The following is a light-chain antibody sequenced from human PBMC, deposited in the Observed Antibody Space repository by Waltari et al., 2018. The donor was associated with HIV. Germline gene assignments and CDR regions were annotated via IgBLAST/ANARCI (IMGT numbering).Light chain of an antibody. J-gene: IGLJ1*01. CDR1: TGAVTSGYY. Sequence: QTVVTQEPSLTVSPGGTVTLTCASSTGAVTSGYYPTWFQQTPGQAPRALIYSTSNNHSWTPARFSGSLLGGKAALTLSGVQPEDEAEYYCLLYYGGAYVFGTGTKVTVL. CDR2: STS. CDR3: LLYYGGAYV. V-gene: IGLV7-43*01.